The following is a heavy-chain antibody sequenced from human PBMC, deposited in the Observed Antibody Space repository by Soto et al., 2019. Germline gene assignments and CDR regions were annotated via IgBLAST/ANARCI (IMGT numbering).Heavy chain of an antibody. CDR3: ANSVAAREPFDY. CDR2: ISGSGGST. J-gene: IGHJ4*02. D-gene: IGHD3-10*01. CDR1: GFTFSSYA. V-gene: IGHV3-23*01. Sequence: GGSLILSCAASGFTFSSYAMSWVRQAPGKGLEWVSAISGSGGSTYYADSVKGRFTISRDNSKNTLYLQMNSLRAEDTAVYYCANSVAAREPFDYWGQGSLVTVSS.